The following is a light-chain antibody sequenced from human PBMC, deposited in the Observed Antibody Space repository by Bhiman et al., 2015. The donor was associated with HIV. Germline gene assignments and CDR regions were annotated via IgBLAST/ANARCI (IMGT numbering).Light chain of an antibody. J-gene: IGLJ2*01. CDR3: QALGV. CDR1: NLGDKY. CDR2: QDD. V-gene: IGLV3-1*01. Sequence: SYELTQPPSVSVSPGQTASITCSGDNLGDKYSCWYQQKPGQSPVLVIYQDDKRPSGIPERFSGSNSGNTATLTISGTQAVDEADYYCQALGVFGGGTKLTVL.